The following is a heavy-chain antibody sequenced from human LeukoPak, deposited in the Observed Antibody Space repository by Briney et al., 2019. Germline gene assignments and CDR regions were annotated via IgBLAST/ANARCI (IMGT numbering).Heavy chain of an antibody. CDR2: IYSGGST. CDR1: GFTASSNY. Sequence: GGSLRLSCAASGFTASSNYMSWVRQAPGKGLEWVSVIYSGGSTYYADSVKGRFTISRDNSKNTLYLQMNSLRAEDTAVYYCARDSPGDSSGYYYYYGMDVWGQGTTVTVSS. CDR3: ARDSPGDSSGYYYYYGMDV. V-gene: IGHV3-53*01. D-gene: IGHD3-22*01. J-gene: IGHJ6*02.